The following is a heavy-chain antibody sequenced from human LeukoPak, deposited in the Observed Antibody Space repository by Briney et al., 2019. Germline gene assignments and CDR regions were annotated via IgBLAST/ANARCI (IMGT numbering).Heavy chain of an antibody. CDR2: ISAYSGNT. D-gene: IGHD1-7*01. CDR3: ARGYRINWNYYFDY. Sequence: ASVKVPCTASGYIFNTYGISWVRQAPGQGLEWMAWISAYSGNTNYAQKLQDRVTMTTDTSTSTAYMELRSLRSDDTAVYYCARGYRINWNYYFDYWGQGTLVTVSS. V-gene: IGHV1-18*01. J-gene: IGHJ4*02. CDR1: GYIFNTYG.